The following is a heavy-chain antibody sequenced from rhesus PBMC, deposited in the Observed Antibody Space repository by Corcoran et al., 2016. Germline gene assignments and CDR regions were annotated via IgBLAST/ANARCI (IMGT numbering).Heavy chain of an antibody. CDR2: IDGNIVST. CDR1: GCSLPGYY. CDR3: LRGPYGANVLDF. D-gene: IGHD4-17*01. Sequence: QVKLQQWGEGLVTHSEPLSLTCVVYGCSLPGYYWVGNPQPPGKGLEWIGNIDGNIVSTNYNPSLKNRVTISKDTSKNQFSLKLNSVTAADTAVYFCLRGPYGANVLDFWGQGVLVTVSS. J-gene: IGHJ4*01. V-gene: IGHV4-73*01.